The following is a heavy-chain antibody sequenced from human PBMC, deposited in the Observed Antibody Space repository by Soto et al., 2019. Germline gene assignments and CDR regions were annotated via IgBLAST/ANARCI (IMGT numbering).Heavy chain of an antibody. CDR1: GFTFTSYI. J-gene: IGHJ4*02. CDR2: ISSTTNYI. V-gene: IGHV3-21*06. CDR3: ARESEDLTSNFDY. Sequence: PGGSLRLSCAASGFTFTSYIMNWVRQAPGKGLEWVSSISSTTNYIYYGDSMKGRFTISRDNAKNSLYLEMNSLRAEDTAVYYCARESEDLTSNFDYWGQGTLVTAPQ.